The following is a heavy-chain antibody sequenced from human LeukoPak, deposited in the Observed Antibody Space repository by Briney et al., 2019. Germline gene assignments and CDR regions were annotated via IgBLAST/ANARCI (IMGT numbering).Heavy chain of an antibody. Sequence: GGSLRLSCAASGFTLSSYSMNWVRQAPGKGLEWVSSISSSSSSIYYADSVKGRFTISRDNAKNSLYLQMNSLRAEDTAVYYCARGPGVRTDYWGQGTLVTVSS. V-gene: IGHV3-21*01. D-gene: IGHD1-14*01. J-gene: IGHJ4*02. CDR1: GFTLSSYS. CDR3: ARGPGVRTDY. CDR2: ISSSSSSI.